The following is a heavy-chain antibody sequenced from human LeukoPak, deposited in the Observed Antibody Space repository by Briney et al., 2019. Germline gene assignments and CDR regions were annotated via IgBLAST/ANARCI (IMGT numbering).Heavy chain of an antibody. CDR3: ARIGDKATTDY. CDR2: IDTSGATT. CDR1: GFTFSSHG. J-gene: IGHJ4*02. Sequence: GGSLRLSCAASGFTFSSHGMKWVRQAPGEGLEWVSAIDTSGATTYYGDSVKGRFTISRDNSRNTFYLQMSSLRVEDTAVYYCARIGDKATTDYWGQGNLVTVSS. V-gene: IGHV3-23*01. D-gene: IGHD5-24*01.